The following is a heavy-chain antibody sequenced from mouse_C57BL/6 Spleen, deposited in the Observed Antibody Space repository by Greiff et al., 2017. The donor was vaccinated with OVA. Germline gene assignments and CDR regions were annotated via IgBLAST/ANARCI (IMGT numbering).Heavy chain of an antibody. CDR1: GYTFTDYE. Sequence: QVQLKESGAELVRPGASVTLSCKASGYTFTDYEMHWVKQTPVHGLEWIGAIDPETGGTAYNQKFKGKAILTADKSSSTAYMELRSLTSEDSAVYYCTRAYYSNYGDYAMDYWGQGTSVTVSS. CDR2: IDPETGGT. J-gene: IGHJ4*01. V-gene: IGHV1-15*01. CDR3: TRAYYSNYGDYAMDY. D-gene: IGHD2-5*01.